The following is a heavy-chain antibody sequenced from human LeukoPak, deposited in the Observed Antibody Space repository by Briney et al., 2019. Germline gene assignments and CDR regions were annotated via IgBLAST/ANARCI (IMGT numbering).Heavy chain of an antibody. V-gene: IGHV3-15*01. J-gene: IGHJ4*02. CDR3: TTSPLYGGFDY. CDR1: GFTFSNAW. CDR2: IKGKTDGGTT. Sequence: PGGSLRLSCAASGFTFSNAWMSWVRQAPWKGLEWVGRIKGKTDGGTTDYAAPVKGRFTISRDDSKTTLYLQMNSLKTEDTAVYYCTTSPLYGGFDYWGQGTLVTVSS. D-gene: IGHD4/OR15-4a*01.